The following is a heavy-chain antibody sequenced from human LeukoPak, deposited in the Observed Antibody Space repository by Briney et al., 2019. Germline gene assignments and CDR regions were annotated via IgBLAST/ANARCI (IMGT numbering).Heavy chain of an antibody. J-gene: IGHJ4*02. Sequence: PSETLSLTCTVSGDSISSSSYYWGWIRQPPGKGLEWIGSIYYSGSTYYNPSLKSRVTISVDTSKNQFSLKLSSVTAADTAVYYCARHVVPHPFDYWGQGTLVTVSS. D-gene: IGHD2-21*01. V-gene: IGHV4-39*01. CDR1: GDSISSSSYY. CDR3: ARHVVPHPFDY. CDR2: IYYSGST.